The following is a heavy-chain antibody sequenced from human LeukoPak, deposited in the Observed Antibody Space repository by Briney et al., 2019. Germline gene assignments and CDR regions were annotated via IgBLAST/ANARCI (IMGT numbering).Heavy chain of an antibody. CDR1: GGSISSSSYY. V-gene: IGHV4-39*02. Sequence: SETLSLTCTVSGGSISSSSYYWGWIRQPPGKGLEWIGSIYYSGSTYYNPSLKSRVTISVDTSKNQFSLKLSSVTAADTAVYYCAKDGSSGWPNWFDPWGQGTLVTVSS. CDR2: IYYSGST. CDR3: AKDGSSGWPNWFDP. J-gene: IGHJ5*02. D-gene: IGHD6-19*01.